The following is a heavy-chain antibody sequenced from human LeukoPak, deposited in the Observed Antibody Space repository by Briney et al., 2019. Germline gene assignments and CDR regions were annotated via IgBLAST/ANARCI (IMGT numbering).Heavy chain of an antibody. Sequence: PSETLSLTCTVSGGSISSYYWSWIRQPPGKGLEWIGYIYYSGSTNYNPSLKSRVTISVDTSKNQFSLKLSSVTAADTAVYYCAREAYYGSGSYYNAAYYFGYWGQGTLVTVSS. CDR2: IYYSGST. V-gene: IGHV4-59*01. D-gene: IGHD3-10*01. J-gene: IGHJ4*02. CDR3: AREAYYGSGSYYNAAYYFGY. CDR1: GGSISSYY.